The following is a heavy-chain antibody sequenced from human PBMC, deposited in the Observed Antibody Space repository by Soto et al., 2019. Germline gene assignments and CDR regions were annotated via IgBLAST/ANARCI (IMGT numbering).Heavy chain of an antibody. CDR1: GGTFSSYT. J-gene: IGHJ3*02. V-gene: IGHV1-69*02. Sequence: QVQLVQSGAEVKKPGSSVKVSCKASGGTFSSYTISWVRQAPGQGLEWMGRIIPILGIANYAQKFQGRVTITPDKSTSTAYMELSSLRSEDTAVYYCARGALPTYAFNIWGQGTMVTVSS. CDR3: ARGALPTYAFNI. CDR2: IIPILGIA. D-gene: IGHD1-1*01.